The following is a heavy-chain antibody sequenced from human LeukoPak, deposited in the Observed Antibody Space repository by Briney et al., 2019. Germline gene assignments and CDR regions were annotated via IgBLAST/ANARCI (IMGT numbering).Heavy chain of an antibody. J-gene: IGHJ4*02. CDR2: IRYDGSNK. Sequence: GGSLRLSCVASGFTFSSYGMHWVRQAPGKGLEWVTFIRYDGSNKYYADSVKGRFTISRDNSENTLSLQMNSLRPEDTAVYYCAKGYCSGTSCYSGLDWGQGTLVTVSS. D-gene: IGHD2-2*01. CDR3: AKGYCSGTSCYSGLD. CDR1: GFTFSSYG. V-gene: IGHV3-30*02.